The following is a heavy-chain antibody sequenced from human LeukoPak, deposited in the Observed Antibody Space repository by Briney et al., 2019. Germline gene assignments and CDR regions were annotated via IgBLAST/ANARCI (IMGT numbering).Heavy chain of an antibody. CDR2: IYPGDSDT. J-gene: IGHJ6*03. D-gene: IGHD3-10*01. CDR3: ARHKRGSGSRGHYYYMDV. CDR1: GYSFTSYW. V-gene: IGHV5-51*01. Sequence: GESLKISCKGSGYSFTSYWIGLVRQMPGKGLEWMGIIYPGDSDTRYSPSFQGQVTISADKPISTAYLQWSRLKASDTAMYYCARHKRGSGSRGHYYYMDVWGKGTTVTISS.